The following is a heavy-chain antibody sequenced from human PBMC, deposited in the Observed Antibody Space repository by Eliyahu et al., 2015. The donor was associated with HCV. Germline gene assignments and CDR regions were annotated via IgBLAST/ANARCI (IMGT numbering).Heavy chain of an antibody. CDR3: ARDSGYSSSWEDYYGMDV. Sequence: EVQLVESGGGLVQPGGSLRLSCAASGFTVSSXYMSWVRQAPGKGLEGVSVIYSGGSTYYADSVKGRFTISRDNSKNTLYLQMNSLRAEDTAVYYCARDSGYSSSWEDYYGMDVWGQGTTVTVSS. V-gene: IGHV3-66*01. CDR1: GFTVSSXY. CDR2: IYSGGST. D-gene: IGHD6-13*01. J-gene: IGHJ6*02.